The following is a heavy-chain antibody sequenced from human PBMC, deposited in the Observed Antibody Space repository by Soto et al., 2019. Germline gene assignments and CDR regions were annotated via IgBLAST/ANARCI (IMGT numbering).Heavy chain of an antibody. CDR2: VYPGDSDT. D-gene: IGHD5-18*01. V-gene: IGHV5-51*01. J-gene: IGHJ4*02. CDR3: TRSRYSYGSAFDY. Sequence: EVQLVQSGAEVRKPGESLTISCKGSGYRFTSYWIVWVRQMPGKGLEWMGIVYPGDSDTLYSPSFQGQVAISADKSISTAFLQWNSLKASDTAMYYCTRSRYSYGSAFDYWGQGTLVTVSS. CDR1: GYRFTSYW.